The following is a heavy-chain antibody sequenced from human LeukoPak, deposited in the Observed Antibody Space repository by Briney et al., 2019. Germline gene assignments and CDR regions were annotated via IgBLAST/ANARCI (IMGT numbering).Heavy chain of an antibody. CDR3: ARAVEAIFGVVEPYYYYMDV. CDR1: GYTFTSYG. D-gene: IGHD3-3*01. Sequence: ASLKLSCKASGYTFTSYGISWGRQAPGQGLEWMGGISAYNGNTNYAQKLQRRVTITTDTSTSTAYMQLRSLRSADTDVYYCARAVEAIFGVVEPYYYYMDVWGKGTTVTVSS. CDR2: ISAYNGNT. J-gene: IGHJ6*03. V-gene: IGHV1-18*01.